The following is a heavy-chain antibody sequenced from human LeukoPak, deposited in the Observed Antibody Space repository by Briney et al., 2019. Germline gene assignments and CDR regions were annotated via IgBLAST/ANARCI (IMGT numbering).Heavy chain of an antibody. Sequence: ASVKVSCKASGYTFTSYYMHWVRQAPGQGLEWMGRINPNSGGTNYAQKFQGRVTMTRDTSISTAYMELSRLRSDDTAVYYCARDRQEYYYDSSGRPGDYWGQGTLVTVSS. V-gene: IGHV1-2*06. J-gene: IGHJ4*02. D-gene: IGHD3-22*01. CDR3: ARDRQEYYYDSSGRPGDY. CDR1: GYTFTSYY. CDR2: INPNSGGT.